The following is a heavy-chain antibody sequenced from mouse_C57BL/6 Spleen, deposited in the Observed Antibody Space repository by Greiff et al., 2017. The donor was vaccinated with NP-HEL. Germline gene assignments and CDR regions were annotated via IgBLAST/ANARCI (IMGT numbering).Heavy chain of an antibody. CDR1: GYTFTSYW. Sequence: QVQLQQPGAELVKPGASVKLSCKASGYTFTSYWMHWVKQRPGQGLEWIGMIHPNSGSTNYNEKFKSKATLTVDKSSSTAYMQLSSLTSEDSAVYYCAREGYGSWFAYWGQGTLVTVSA. D-gene: IGHD2-10*02. CDR2: IHPNSGST. V-gene: IGHV1-64*01. CDR3: AREGYGSWFAY. J-gene: IGHJ3*01.